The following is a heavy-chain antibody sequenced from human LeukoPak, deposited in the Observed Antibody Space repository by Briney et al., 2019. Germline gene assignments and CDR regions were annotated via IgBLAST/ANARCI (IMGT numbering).Heavy chain of an antibody. D-gene: IGHD5-12*01. V-gene: IGHV4-39*01. J-gene: IGHJ4*02. CDR1: GGSISSSSYY. CDR3: ARRRSGYGQIDY. Sequence: SETLSLTCTVSGGSISSSSYYWGWIRQPPGKGLEWIGSIYYSGSTYYNPSLKSRVTISVDTSKNQFSLKLVSVTAADTAVYYCARRRSGYGQIDYWGQGTLVTASS. CDR2: IYYSGST.